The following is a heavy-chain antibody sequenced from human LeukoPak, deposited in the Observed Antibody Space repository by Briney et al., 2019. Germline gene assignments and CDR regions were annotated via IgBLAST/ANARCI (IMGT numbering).Heavy chain of an antibody. J-gene: IGHJ4*02. D-gene: IGHD3-16*01. V-gene: IGHV5-51*01. CDR3: ARQVGNAYYAAYFDY. CDR1: GYNFTSYW. CDR2: IYPGDSDT. Sequence: GESLKISCKGSGYNFTSYWIGWVRQMPGKGLEWMGIIYPGDSDTKYSPSFQGQVTISADKSISTAYRQWSSLKASDTAMYYCARQVGNAYYAAYFDYWGQGTLVTVSS.